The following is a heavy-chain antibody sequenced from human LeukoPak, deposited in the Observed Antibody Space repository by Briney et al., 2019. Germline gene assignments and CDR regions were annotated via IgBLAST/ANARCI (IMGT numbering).Heavy chain of an antibody. CDR2: IYYSGST. CDR3: ARAFFSDSSGYYPYYYYYGMDV. CDR1: GGSISSYY. Sequence: SETLSLTCTVSGGSISSYYWSWIRQPPGKGLEWMGYIYYSGSTNYNPSLKSRVTISVDTSKNQFSLKLSSVTAADTAVYYCARAFFSDSSGYYPYYYYYGMDVWGQGTTVTVSS. V-gene: IGHV4-59*01. J-gene: IGHJ6*02. D-gene: IGHD3-22*01.